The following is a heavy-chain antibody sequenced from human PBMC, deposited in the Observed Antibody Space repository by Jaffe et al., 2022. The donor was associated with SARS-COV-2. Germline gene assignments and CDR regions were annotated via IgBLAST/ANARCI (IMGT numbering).Heavy chain of an antibody. Sequence: EMQLLESGGGSAQRGGSLRLSCVASGFTFRGHVMSWVRQGPGKGLEWVATVDTSGGVTYYADSVKGRFTISRDNFKNTLYLQMNSLKADDTAIYYCSKANGPDSMYYGLDVWGQGTTVTVSS. V-gene: IGHV3-23*01. D-gene: IGHD2-8*01. J-gene: IGHJ6*02. CDR1: GFTFRGHV. CDR3: SKANGPDSMYYGLDV. CDR2: VDTSGGVT.